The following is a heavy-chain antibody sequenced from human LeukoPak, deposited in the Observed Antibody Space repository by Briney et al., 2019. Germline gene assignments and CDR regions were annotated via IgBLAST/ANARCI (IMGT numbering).Heavy chain of an antibody. D-gene: IGHD4-17*01. V-gene: IGHV3-30*03. CDR3: MMTTGAY. J-gene: IGHJ4*02. CDR1: GFTLSSYG. CDR2: ISYDGSNK. Sequence: GGSLRLSCAASGFTLSSYGMHWVRQAPGKGLEWVAVISYDGSNKYYADSVKGRFTISRDNSKNTLYLQMNSLRAEDTAVYYCMMTTGAYWGQGTLVTVSS.